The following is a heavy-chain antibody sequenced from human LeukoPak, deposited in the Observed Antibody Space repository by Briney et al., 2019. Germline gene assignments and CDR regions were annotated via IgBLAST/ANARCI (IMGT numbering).Heavy chain of an antibody. CDR3: AKVGESSGGYYSFDH. Sequence: GGSLRLSCAASGFTFHDYAMHWVRQVPGKGLEWVSLISGDGADTYYADSVKGRFAISRDNSKNSLYLQMDSLRPEDTALYYCAKVGESSGGYYSFDHSGQGTLVTVSS. J-gene: IGHJ4*02. V-gene: IGHV3-43*02. CDR2: ISGDGADT. D-gene: IGHD3-22*01. CDR1: GFTFHDYA.